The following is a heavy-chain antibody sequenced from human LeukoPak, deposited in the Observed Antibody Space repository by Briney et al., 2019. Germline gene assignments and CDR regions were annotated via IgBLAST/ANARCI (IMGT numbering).Heavy chain of an antibody. CDR2: ISSSGSTI. Sequence: PGGSLRLSCAASGFTFSSYSMNWVRQAPGKGLEWVSYISSSGSTIYYADSVKGRFTIPRDNAKNSLYLQMNSLRAEDTAVYYCARDMKGWFGDHTALSYWGQGTLVTVSS. CDR3: ARDMKGWFGDHTALSY. D-gene: IGHD3-10*01. V-gene: IGHV3-48*01. CDR1: GFTFSSYS. J-gene: IGHJ4*02.